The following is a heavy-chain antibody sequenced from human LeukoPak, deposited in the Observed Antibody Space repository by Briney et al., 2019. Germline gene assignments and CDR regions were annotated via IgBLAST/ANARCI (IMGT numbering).Heavy chain of an antibody. CDR2: IYYSGST. J-gene: IGHJ4*02. V-gene: IGHV4-59*01. CDR3: ARVGYYGSGRLSYYFDY. D-gene: IGHD3-10*01. CDR1: GGSISSYY. Sequence: SETLSLTCTVSGGSISSYYWSWIRQPPGKGLEWIGYIYYSGSTNCNPSLKSRVTISVDTSKNQFSLKLSSVTAADTAVYYCARVGYYGSGRLSYYFDYWGQGTLVTVSS.